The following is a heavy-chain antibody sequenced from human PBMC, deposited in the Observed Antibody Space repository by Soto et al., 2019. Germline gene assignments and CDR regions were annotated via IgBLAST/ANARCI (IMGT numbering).Heavy chain of an antibody. CDR2: INPSGGST. J-gene: IGHJ5*02. D-gene: IGHD3-10*01. V-gene: IGHV1-46*01. CDR1: GYTFTSYY. CDR3: ARDGTITMVRGAMNWFDP. Sequence: ASVKVSCKASGYTFTSYYMHWVRQAPGQGLEWMGIINPSGGSTSYAQKFQGRVTMTRDTSTSTAYMELSSLRSEDTAVYYCARDGTITMVRGAMNWFDPWGQGTLVTVSS.